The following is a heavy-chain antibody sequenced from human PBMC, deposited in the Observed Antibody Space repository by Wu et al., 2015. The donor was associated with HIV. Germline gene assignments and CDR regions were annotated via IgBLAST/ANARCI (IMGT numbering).Heavy chain of an antibody. Sequence: QVQLVQSGAEVKKPGASVKISCKASGYTFTRYYVHWVRQAPGQGLEWMGWIRPDSGATHYAEKFQDRVTMTRDASISTAYMQLNRLRSDDTAVYFCARDLGNDFAVRGFYWYMDVWGRGTAITVSS. CDR1: GYTFTRYY. V-gene: IGHV1-2*02. J-gene: IGHJ6*03. CDR3: ARDLGNDFAVRGFYWYMDV. D-gene: IGHD3/OR15-3a*01. CDR2: IRPDSGAT.